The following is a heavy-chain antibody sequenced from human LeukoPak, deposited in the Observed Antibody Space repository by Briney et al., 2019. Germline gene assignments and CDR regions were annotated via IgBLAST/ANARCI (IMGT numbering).Heavy chain of an antibody. J-gene: IGHJ4*02. CDR2: IIGSGGST. CDR3: AKDMIASR. V-gene: IGHV3-23*01. CDR1: GFTFSTYA. Sequence: PGGSLGLSCAASGFTFSTYAMSWVRQAPGKGLEWVSGIIGSGGSTYYADSVKGRFTISRDNSKSTLYLQMNSLRIEDTALYYCAKDMIASRWGQGTLVTVSS. D-gene: IGHD3-22*01.